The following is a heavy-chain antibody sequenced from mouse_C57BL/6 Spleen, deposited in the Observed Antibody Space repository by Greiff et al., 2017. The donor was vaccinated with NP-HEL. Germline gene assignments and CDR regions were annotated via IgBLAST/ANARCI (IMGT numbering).Heavy chain of an antibody. J-gene: IGHJ4*01. V-gene: IGHV14-2*01. CDR1: GFNIKDYY. CDR2: IDPEDGDT. Sequence: VQLQQSGAELVKPGASVKLSCTASGFNIKDYYMHWVKQRTEQGLEWIGRIDPEDGDTKYASKFQGKATITADTSSNTAYLQLSSLTSEDTAVDYCSSYYYGPYAMDYWGQGTTVTVSS. D-gene: IGHD1-1*01. CDR3: SSYYYGPYAMDY.